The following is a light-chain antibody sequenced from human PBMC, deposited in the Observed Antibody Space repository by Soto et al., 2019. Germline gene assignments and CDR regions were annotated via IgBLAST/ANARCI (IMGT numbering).Light chain of an antibody. CDR1: QSISGS. Sequence: DIQMTQSPSTLSASVGDRVTITCRASQSISGSLAWYQQKPGKAPKLLIYEASSLKSGVPSRFSGSGSGTEYTITISSLQPDDFATYYCQQNNRYWTFGQGTKVEIK. V-gene: IGKV1-5*03. CDR2: EAS. CDR3: QQNNRYWT. J-gene: IGKJ1*01.